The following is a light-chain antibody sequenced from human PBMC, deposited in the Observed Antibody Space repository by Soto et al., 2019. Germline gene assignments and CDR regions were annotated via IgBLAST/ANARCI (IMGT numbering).Light chain of an antibody. J-gene: IGKJ1*01. CDR2: AS. Sequence: DIQLTQSPSSLSASVGDTVTITCRATRDINNFLAWYQERPGKAPKLLIYASTLHSGVPPRFRGSGTGTDFPLTISGLQPEDFRPYYCQKFTSWTFGPGTLVDVK. V-gene: IGKV1-9*01. CDR3: QKFTSWT. CDR1: RDINNF.